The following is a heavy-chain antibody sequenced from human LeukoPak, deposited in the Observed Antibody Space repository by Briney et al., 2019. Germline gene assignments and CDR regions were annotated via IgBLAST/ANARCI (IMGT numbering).Heavy chain of an antibody. Sequence: ASVKVSCKASGYTFTGYYMHWVRQAPGQGLEWMGWINPNSGGTNYAQKFQGRVTITRNTSISTAYMELSSLRSEDTAVYYCARGRMADIVLMVYAPRWYFDLWGRGTLVTVSS. V-gene: IGHV1-2*02. CDR1: GYTFTGYY. D-gene: IGHD2-8*01. CDR3: ARGRMADIVLMVYAPRWYFDL. J-gene: IGHJ2*01. CDR2: INPNSGGT.